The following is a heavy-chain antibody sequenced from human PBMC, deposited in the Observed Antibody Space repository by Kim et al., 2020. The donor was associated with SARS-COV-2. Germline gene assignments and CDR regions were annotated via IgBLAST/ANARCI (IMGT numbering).Heavy chain of an antibody. D-gene: IGHD1-26*01. CDR2: IWYDGSHE. Sequence: GGSLRLSCVASRFTFSSYGMHWVRQAPGKGLEWVAVIWYDGSHESYAESVKGRFTISRDNSKNMVYLQVNSLRVEDTAVYYCARGPRVYNGSYYDSDFWGQGTLVTVSS. CDR1: RFTFSSYG. J-gene: IGHJ4*02. CDR3: ARGPRVYNGSYYDSDF. V-gene: IGHV3-33*01.